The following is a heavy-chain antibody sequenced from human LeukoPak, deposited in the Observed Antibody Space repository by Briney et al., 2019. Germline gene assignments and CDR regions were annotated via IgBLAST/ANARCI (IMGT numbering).Heavy chain of an antibody. V-gene: IGHV4-38-2*02. Sequence: SETLSLTCTVSGYSISSGYYWAWIRQPPGKGLEWIGSIYHSGSTYYNPSLKSRVTTSADTSKNQFSLKLSSVTAADTAVYYCARDNDYCMDVWGKGTTVTVSS. CDR3: ARDNDYCMDV. CDR2: IYHSGST. J-gene: IGHJ6*03. CDR1: GYSISSGYY.